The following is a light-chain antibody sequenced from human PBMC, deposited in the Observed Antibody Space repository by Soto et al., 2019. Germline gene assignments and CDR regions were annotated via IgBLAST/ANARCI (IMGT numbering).Light chain of an antibody. Sequence: EIVLTQSPGTLSLSPGDRATLFCRAGQSLTRSLLAWYQQKPGQAPRLLIYGASSRATGIPDRFSGSGSGTDFTLTISRLEPEDFAVYFCQQYVTSPLTFGGGTKVEIK. CDR2: GAS. CDR3: QQYVTSPLT. V-gene: IGKV3-20*01. J-gene: IGKJ4*01. CDR1: QSLTRSL.